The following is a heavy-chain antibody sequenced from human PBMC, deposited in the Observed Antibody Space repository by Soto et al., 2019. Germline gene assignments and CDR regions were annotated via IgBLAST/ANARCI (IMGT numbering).Heavy chain of an antibody. CDR1: GGSISSGGYY. V-gene: IGHV4-31*03. D-gene: IGHD6-13*01. J-gene: IGHJ4*02. CDR2: IYYSGST. CDR3: ARGTVTRKGIAAAGIS. Sequence: QVQLQESGPGLVKPSQTLSLTCTVSGGSISSGGYYWSWIRQHPGKGLEWIGYIYYSGSTYYNPSLKSRVTISVDTSKNQFSLKLSSVTAADTAVYYCARGTVTRKGIAAAGISWGQGTLVTVSS.